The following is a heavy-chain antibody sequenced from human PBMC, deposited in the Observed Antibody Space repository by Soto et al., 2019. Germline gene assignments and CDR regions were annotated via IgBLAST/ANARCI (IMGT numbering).Heavy chain of an antibody. D-gene: IGHD1-1*01. CDR3: ARAMAELAACWCSECYYYYGMDV. J-gene: IGHJ6*02. CDR2: INPNSGGT. CDR1: GYTFTGYY. Sequence: GASVKVSCKASGYTFTGYYMHWVRQAPGQGLEWMGWINPNSGGTKYAQKFQGWVTMTRDISISTVYMELSRLRSDDPAVYYCARAMAELAACWCSECYYYYGMDVWGQGTTVTVSS. V-gene: IGHV1-2*04.